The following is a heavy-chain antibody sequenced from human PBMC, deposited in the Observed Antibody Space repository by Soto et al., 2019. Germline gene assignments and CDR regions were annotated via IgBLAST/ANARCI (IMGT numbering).Heavy chain of an antibody. V-gene: IGHV3-30-3*01. J-gene: IGHJ3*02. CDR1: GFTFSSYA. D-gene: IGHD5-12*01. CDR3: ARDLGDGYNGGGAFDI. Sequence: QVQLVESGGGVVQPGRSLRLSCAASGFTFSSYAMHWVRQAPGKGLEWVAVISYDGSKKYYADSVKGRFTISRDNSKNTLYLQMNSLRAEDTAVYYCARDLGDGYNGGGAFDIWGQGTMVTVSS. CDR2: ISYDGSKK.